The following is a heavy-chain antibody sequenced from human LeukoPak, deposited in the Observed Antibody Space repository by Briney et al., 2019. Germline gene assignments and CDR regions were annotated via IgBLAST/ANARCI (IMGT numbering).Heavy chain of an antibody. CDR1: GFTFSDYW. J-gene: IGHJ6*02. CDR3: TRVDIRGYRSFYHYYGMDV. D-gene: IGHD3-22*01. Sequence: LTGGSLRLSCAASGFTFSDYWMHWVRQAPGKGLEGVSRINSDGGTSNYADSVKGRFTISRDNAKHTVYLQMNSLRGEDAAVYYCTRVDIRGYRSFYHYYGMDVWGQGTTVTVSS. CDR2: INSDGGTS. V-gene: IGHV3-74*01.